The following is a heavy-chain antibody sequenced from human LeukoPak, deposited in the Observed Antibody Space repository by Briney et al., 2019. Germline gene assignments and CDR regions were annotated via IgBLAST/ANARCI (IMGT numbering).Heavy chain of an antibody. CDR1: GFTFSSYA. Sequence: PGGSLRLSCAASGFTFSSYAMSWVRQAPGKGLEWVSAISGSGGSTHYADSVKGRFTISRDNSKNTLYLQMNSLRAEDTAVYYCAKASTWAEFYYYMDVWGKGTTVTVSS. V-gene: IGHV3-23*01. D-gene: IGHD2/OR15-2a*01. CDR2: ISGSGGST. J-gene: IGHJ6*03. CDR3: AKASTWAEFYYYMDV.